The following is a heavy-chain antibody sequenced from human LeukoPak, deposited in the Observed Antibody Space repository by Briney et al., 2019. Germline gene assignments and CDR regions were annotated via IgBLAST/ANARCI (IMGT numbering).Heavy chain of an antibody. CDR3: ARDDYSNYVSWFDP. Sequence: GGFLRLSCAASGFTVSSNYMSWVRQAPGKGLEWVSSISSSSSYIYYADSVKGRFTISRDNAKNSLYLQMNSLRAEDTAVYYCARDDYSNYVSWFDPWGQGTLVTVSS. D-gene: IGHD4-11*01. J-gene: IGHJ5*02. CDR1: GFTVSSNY. V-gene: IGHV3-21*01. CDR2: ISSSSSYI.